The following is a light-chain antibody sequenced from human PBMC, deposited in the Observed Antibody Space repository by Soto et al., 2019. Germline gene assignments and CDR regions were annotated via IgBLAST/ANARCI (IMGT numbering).Light chain of an antibody. Sequence: ESVLTQSPGTLSLSPGERATLSCRASQSVRSNYLAWYQQKPGQAPRLLIFGASSRATGITDRFSGSGSGTYFTLTISRLEPEDFAMYYCQQYNGSPPWTFGQGTKVEIK. CDR2: GAS. J-gene: IGKJ1*01. CDR1: QSVRSNY. V-gene: IGKV3-20*01. CDR3: QQYNGSPPWT.